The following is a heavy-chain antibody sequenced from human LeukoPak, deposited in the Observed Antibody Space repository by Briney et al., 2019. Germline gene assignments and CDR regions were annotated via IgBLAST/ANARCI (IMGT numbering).Heavy chain of an antibody. CDR1: GYTFTGYY. V-gene: IGHV1-69*04. Sequence: SVKVSCKASGYTFTGYYMHWVRQAPGQGLEWMGRIIPILGIANYAQKFQGRVTITADKSTSTAYMELSSLRSEDTAVYYCARDDNTVTTAYWGQGTLVTVSS. D-gene: IGHD4-17*01. CDR3: ARDDNTVTTAY. J-gene: IGHJ4*02. CDR2: IIPILGIA.